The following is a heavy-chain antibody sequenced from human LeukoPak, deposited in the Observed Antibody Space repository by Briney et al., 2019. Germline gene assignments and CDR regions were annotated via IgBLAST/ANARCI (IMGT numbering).Heavy chain of an antibody. V-gene: IGHV1-58*02. J-gene: IGHJ3*02. CDR3: AREKSAAPDAFDI. Sequence: ASVKVSCKASGVTFTSSAMQWVRQARGQRLEWIGWIVVGSGNTNYAQKFQERVTITRDMSTSTAYMELSSLRSEDTAVYYCAREKSAAPDAFDIWGQGTMVTVS. CDR1: GVTFTSSA. D-gene: IGHD6-13*01. CDR2: IVVGSGNT.